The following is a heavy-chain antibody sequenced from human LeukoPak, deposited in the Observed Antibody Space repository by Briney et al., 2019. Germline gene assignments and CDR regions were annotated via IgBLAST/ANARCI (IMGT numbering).Heavy chain of an antibody. V-gene: IGHV4-34*01. Sequence: PSETLSLTCAVYGGSFSGYYWSWIRQPPGKGLEWIGEINHSGSTNYNPSLKSRVTISVDTSKNQFSLKLSSVTAADTAVYYCARAGVLLWFGRVFDYWGQRTLVTVSS. CDR3: ARAGVLLWFGRVFDY. J-gene: IGHJ4*02. D-gene: IGHD3-10*01. CDR2: INHSGST. CDR1: GGSFSGYY.